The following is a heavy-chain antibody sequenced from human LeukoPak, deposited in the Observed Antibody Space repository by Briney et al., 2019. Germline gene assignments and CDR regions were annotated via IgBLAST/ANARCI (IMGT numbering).Heavy chain of an antibody. D-gene: IGHD3-3*01. V-gene: IGHV1-69*04. J-gene: IGHJ5*02. CDR2: IIPIFGIT. CDR1: GGTFSSYA. CDR3: ARERTGGVVAEFDP. Sequence: SVKVSCKASGGTFSSYAISWVRQAPGQGLEWMGRIIPIFGITNYAQKFQGRVTITADKSTSTAYMELSSLRSEDTAVYYCARERTGGVVAEFDPWGQGTLVTVSS.